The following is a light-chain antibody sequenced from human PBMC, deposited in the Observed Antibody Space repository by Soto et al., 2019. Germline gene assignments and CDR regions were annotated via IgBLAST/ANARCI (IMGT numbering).Light chain of an antibody. V-gene: IGLV3-21*02. CDR2: DDS. Sequence: SYELTQPPSVSVAPGQTARIACGGDNIASQSVHWCQQKPGQAPVLVVYDDSARPSGISERFSGSNSANTAALTITRVEVGDEADYYCQVWHGNSEHLWVFGGGTKVTVL. J-gene: IGLJ3*02. CDR1: NIASQS. CDR3: QVWHGNSEHLWV.